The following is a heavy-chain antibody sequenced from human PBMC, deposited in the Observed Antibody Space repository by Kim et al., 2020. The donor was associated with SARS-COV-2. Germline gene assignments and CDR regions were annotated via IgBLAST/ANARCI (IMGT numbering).Heavy chain of an antibody. J-gene: IGHJ4*02. CDR3: TRALYLGATGDY. V-gene: IGHV3-49*02. Sequence: DAASVKDRFTISRDDSKSIAYLQMNSLKTEDTAVYYCTRALYLGATGDYWGQGTLVTVSS. D-gene: IGHD1-26*01.